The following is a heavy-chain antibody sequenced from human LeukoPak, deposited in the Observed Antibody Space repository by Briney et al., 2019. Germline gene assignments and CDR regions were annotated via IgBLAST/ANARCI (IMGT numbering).Heavy chain of an antibody. CDR3: ASYERSKGIAVAGTFY. J-gene: IGHJ4*02. Sequence: TGGSLRLSCAASGFTFSSYSMNWVRQAPGKGLEWVSYISSSSSTIYYADSVKGRFTISRDNAKNSLYLQMNSLRAEDTAVYYCASYERSKGIAVAGTFYWGQGTLVTVSS. V-gene: IGHV3-48*01. D-gene: IGHD6-19*01. CDR2: ISSSSSTI. CDR1: GFTFSSYS.